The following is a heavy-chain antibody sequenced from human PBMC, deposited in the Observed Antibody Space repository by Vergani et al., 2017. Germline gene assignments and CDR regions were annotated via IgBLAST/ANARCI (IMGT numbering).Heavy chain of an antibody. CDR1: GFSLSTSGVG. J-gene: IGHJ4*02. D-gene: IGHD3-16*02. CDR2: IYWNDDK. CDR3: AHNRNRWDYMWGTYLAVDY. Sequence: QITLKESGPTLVKPTQTLTLPCTFSGFSLSTSGVGVGWIRQPPGKTLEWLALIYWNDDKRYSPSLKSRLTITQDTSKNQVVLTMTNMDPVDTATYYCAHNRNRWDYMWGTYLAVDYWGQGTLVTVSS. V-gene: IGHV2-5*01.